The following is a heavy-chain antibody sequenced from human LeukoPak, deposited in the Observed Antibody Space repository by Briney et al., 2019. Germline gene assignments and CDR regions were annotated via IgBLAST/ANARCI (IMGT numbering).Heavy chain of an antibody. J-gene: IGHJ3*02. V-gene: IGHV3-30*02. CDR3: AKGGARELLVDAFDI. CDR1: GFTFSSYG. CDR2: IRYDGSNK. Sequence: GSLRLSCAASGFTFSSYGMHWVRQAPGKGLEWVAFIRYDGSNKHYADSVKGRFTISRDNSKNTLYLQMNSLRAEDTAVYYCAKGGARELLVDAFDIWGQGTMVTVSS. D-gene: IGHD1-26*01.